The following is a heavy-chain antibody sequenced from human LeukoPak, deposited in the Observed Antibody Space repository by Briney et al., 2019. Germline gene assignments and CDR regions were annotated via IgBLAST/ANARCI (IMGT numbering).Heavy chain of an antibody. CDR2: ISSNGGST. V-gene: IGHV3-64D*09. CDR3: VKIYCSGGSCYGYVQH. Sequence: GGSLRLSCSASGFAFSSYAIHWVRQAPGKGLEYVSAISSNGGSTYYADSVKGRFTISRDNSKNTLYLQMSSLRAEDTAVYYCVKIYCSGGSCYGYVQHWGQGTLVTVSS. D-gene: IGHD2-15*01. J-gene: IGHJ1*01. CDR1: GFAFSSYA.